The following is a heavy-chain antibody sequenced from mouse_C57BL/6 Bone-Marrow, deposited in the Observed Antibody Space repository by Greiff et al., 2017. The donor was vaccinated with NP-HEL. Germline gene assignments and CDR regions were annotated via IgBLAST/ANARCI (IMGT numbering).Heavy chain of an antibody. D-gene: IGHD3-2*02. V-gene: IGHV1-52*01. CDR3: ASSGLRPFAY. J-gene: IGHJ3*01. Sequence: QVQLQQPGAELVRPGSSVKLSCKASGYTFTSYWMHWVKQRPIQGLEWIGNIYPCGGGTNYNQKFKDKATLTVDKSSSTAYMQLSSLTSEDSAVYYGASSGLRPFAYWGQGTLVTVSA. CDR1: GYTFTSYW. CDR2: IYPCGGGT.